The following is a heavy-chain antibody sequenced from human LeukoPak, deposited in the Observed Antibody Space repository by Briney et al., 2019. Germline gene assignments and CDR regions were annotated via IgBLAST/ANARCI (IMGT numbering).Heavy chain of an antibody. CDR1: GFTLSSYW. V-gene: IGHV3-74*01. J-gene: IGHJ4*02. Sequence: GGSLRLSCAASGFTLSSYWMDWVRQAPGKGLVWVSRINSDGSRTSYADSVKGRFTISRDNAKNTLYLQMNSLRAEDTAVYYCARDPDLSGYSFFDYWGQGTLVTVSS. CDR2: INSDGSRT. CDR3: ARDPDLSGYSFFDY. D-gene: IGHD3-22*01.